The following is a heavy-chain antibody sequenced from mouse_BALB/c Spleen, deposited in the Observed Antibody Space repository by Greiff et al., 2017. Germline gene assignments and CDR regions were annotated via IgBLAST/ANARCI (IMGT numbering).Heavy chain of an antibody. D-gene: IGHD1-1*01. V-gene: IGHV3-2*02. CDR2: ISYSGST. J-gene: IGHJ2*01. CDR3: ASYGSSSYFDY. CDR1: GYSITSDYA. Sequence: VQLKESGPGLVKPSQSLSLTCTVTGYSITSDYAWNWIRQFPGNKLEWMGYISYSGSTSYNPSLKSRISITRDTSKNQFFLQLNSVTTEDTATYYCASYGSSSYFDYWGQGTTLTVSS.